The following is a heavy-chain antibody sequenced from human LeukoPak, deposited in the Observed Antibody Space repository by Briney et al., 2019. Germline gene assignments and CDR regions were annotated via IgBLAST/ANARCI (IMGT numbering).Heavy chain of an antibody. CDR1: GFTFSDHA. CDR3: AREWESRGGDRFDP. D-gene: IGHD1-26*01. J-gene: IGHJ5*02. Sequence: GGSLRLSCAASGFTFSDHAMNWVRQAPGKGLEWVSYISSSSTTIQYSDSVRGRFTISRDNAKNSLYLQMRSLRAEDTAVYYCAREWESRGGDRFDPWGQGTLVTVSS. V-gene: IGHV3-48*04. CDR2: ISSSSTTI.